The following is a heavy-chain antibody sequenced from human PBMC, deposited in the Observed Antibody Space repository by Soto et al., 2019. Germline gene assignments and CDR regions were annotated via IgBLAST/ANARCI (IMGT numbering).Heavy chain of an antibody. V-gene: IGHV3-7*03. CDR3: ATDPVNCSGGSCYKLTRFYYGMDV. Sequence: ESGGGLVQPGGSLRLSCAASGFTFSSYWMSWVRQAPGKGLEWVANIKQDGSEKYYVDSVKGRFTISRDNAKNSLYLQMNSLRAEDTAVYYCATDPVNCSGGSCYKLTRFYYGMDVWGQGTTVTVSS. J-gene: IGHJ6*02. CDR2: IKQDGSEK. CDR1: GFTFSSYW. D-gene: IGHD2-15*01.